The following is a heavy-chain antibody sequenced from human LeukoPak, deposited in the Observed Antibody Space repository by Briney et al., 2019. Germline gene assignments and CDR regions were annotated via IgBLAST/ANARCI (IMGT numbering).Heavy chain of an antibody. CDR1: DYSISNGYY. D-gene: IGHD6-13*01. J-gene: IGHJ4*02. CDR3: ARGARSSSWYVPYYFDY. V-gene: IGHV4-38-2*02. CDR2: IYYSGST. Sequence: SETLSLTCTVSDYSISNGYYWGWIRQPPGKGLEWIGSIYYSGSTYYNPSLKTRVTISKDTSKNQFSLKLSSVTAADTAVYYCARGARSSSWYVPYYFDYWGQGTLVTVSS.